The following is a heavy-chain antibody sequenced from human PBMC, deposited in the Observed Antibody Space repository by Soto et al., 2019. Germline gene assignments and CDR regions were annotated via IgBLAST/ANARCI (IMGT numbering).Heavy chain of an antibody. D-gene: IGHD3-22*01. V-gene: IGHV5-10-1*01. CDR1: GYSFTSYW. CDR2: IDPSDSYT. J-gene: IGHJ4*02. Sequence: XESLKISCKGSGYSFTSYWISWVRQMPGKGLEWMGRIDPSDSYTNYSPSFQGHVTISADKSISTAYLQWSSLKASDTAMYYCARLYYYDSSGYVFDYWGQGNLVTVSS. CDR3: ARLYYYDSSGYVFDY.